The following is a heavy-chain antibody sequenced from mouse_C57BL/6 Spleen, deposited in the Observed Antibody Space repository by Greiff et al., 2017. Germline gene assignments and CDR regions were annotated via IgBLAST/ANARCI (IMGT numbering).Heavy chain of an antibody. CDR1: GYAFTNYL. CDR2: INPGSGGT. D-gene: IGHD2-3*01. Sequence: VQLQQSGAELVRPGTSVKVSCKASGYAFTNYLIEWVKQRPGQGLEWIGVINPGSGGTNYNEKFKGKATLTADKSSSTAYMQLSSLTSEDSAVYFCARGGDFDGYPFAYWGQGTLVTVSA. CDR3: ARGGDFDGYPFAY. J-gene: IGHJ3*01. V-gene: IGHV1-54*01.